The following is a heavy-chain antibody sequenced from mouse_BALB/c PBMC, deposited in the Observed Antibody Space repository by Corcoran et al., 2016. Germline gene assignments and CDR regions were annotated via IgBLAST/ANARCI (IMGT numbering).Heavy chain of an antibody. D-gene: IGHD1-1*02. CDR1: GYTFTSYV. J-gene: IGHJ2*01. Sequence: EVHLQPSGPELVKPGASVKLSCKASGYTFTSYVMHWVKQTPGQGLEWIGYINPYNDGTKYNEKFKGKATLTSDKSSSTAYMELSSLTSEDSAVYYCARGALWNYFDYWGQGTTLTVSS. V-gene: IGHV1S136*01. CDR2: INPYNDGT. CDR3: ARGALWNYFDY.